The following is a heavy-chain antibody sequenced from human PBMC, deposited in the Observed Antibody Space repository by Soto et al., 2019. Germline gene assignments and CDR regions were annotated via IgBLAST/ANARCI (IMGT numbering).Heavy chain of an antibody. CDR2: IYYSGST. D-gene: IGHD3-16*01. Sequence: SETLSLTCTVSGGSISSGGYYWSWIRQHPGKGLEWIGYIYYSGSTYYNPSLKSRVTISVDTSKNQFSLKLSSVTAADTAVYYCARDPLGGDPPGDAFDIGGKGKMATVPS. CDR1: GGSISSGGYY. V-gene: IGHV4-31*03. CDR3: ARDPLGGDPPGDAFDI. J-gene: IGHJ3*02.